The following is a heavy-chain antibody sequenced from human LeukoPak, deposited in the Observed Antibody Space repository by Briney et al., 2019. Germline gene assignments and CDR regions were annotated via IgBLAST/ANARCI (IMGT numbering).Heavy chain of an antibody. Sequence: GGSLRLSCAASGFTFSSYAMSWVRQAPEKGLEWVSAISGSGGSTYYADSVKGRFTISRDNSKNTLYLQMNSLRAEDTAVYYCAKAMYSSSWYFDYWGQGTLVTVSS. CDR3: AKAMYSSSWYFDY. CDR2: ISGSGGST. V-gene: IGHV3-23*01. D-gene: IGHD6-13*01. CDR1: GFTFSSYA. J-gene: IGHJ4*02.